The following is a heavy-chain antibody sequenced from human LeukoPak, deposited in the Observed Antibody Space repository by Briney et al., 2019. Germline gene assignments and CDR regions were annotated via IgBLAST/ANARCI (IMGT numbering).Heavy chain of an antibody. CDR3: AKGSWELLWFGERNNHFDY. Sequence: HPGGSLRLSCAASGFTFSSYGMHWVRQAPGKGLEWVAFIRYDGSNKYYADSVKGRFTISRDNSKNTLYLQMNSLRAEDTAVYYCAKGSWELLWFGERNNHFDYWGQGTLVTVSS. CDR2: IRYDGSNK. J-gene: IGHJ4*02. D-gene: IGHD3-10*01. CDR1: GFTFSSYG. V-gene: IGHV3-30*02.